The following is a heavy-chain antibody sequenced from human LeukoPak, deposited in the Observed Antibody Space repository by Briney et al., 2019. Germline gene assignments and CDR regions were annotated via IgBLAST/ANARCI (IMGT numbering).Heavy chain of an antibody. CDR3: ARTHSYGSQYYFDY. Sequence: SEPLSLTCTVSGVSVGSGSFYWNWVRQPPGTGLEWIGYISYSGHTNYNPSFKSRVTMSVDKSKNQFSLKLTSVTAADRAVYFCARTHSYGSQYYFDYWGQGALVTVSS. V-gene: IGHV4-61*01. D-gene: IGHD5-18*01. J-gene: IGHJ4*02. CDR1: GVSVGSGSFY. CDR2: ISYSGHT.